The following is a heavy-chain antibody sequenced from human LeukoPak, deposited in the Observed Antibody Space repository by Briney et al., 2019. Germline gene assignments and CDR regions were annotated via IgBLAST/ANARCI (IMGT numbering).Heavy chain of an antibody. Sequence: SETLSLTCAVSGYSITSGYYWGWIRPPTGKGLEWIGTIYHSGSTYYNPSLKSRVIVSVDTSKNQFSLKLSSVTAADTAVYYCVRSPYYYYHLDVWGKGTSVTVSS. CDR1: GYSITSGYY. CDR3: VRSPYYYYHLDV. V-gene: IGHV4-38-2*01. CDR2: IYHSGST. J-gene: IGHJ6*03.